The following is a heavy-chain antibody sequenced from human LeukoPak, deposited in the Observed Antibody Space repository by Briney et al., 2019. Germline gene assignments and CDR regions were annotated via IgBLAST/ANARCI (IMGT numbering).Heavy chain of an antibody. CDR3: ARVLRYCSGGNCYSGSLGYMDV. J-gene: IGHJ6*03. Sequence: GASVKVSCKASGGTFISYAISWVRQAPGQGLEWMGGIIPIFGTANYAQKFQGRVTITADKSTSTAYMELSSLRSEDTAVYYCARVLRYCSGGNCYSGSLGYMDVWGKGTTVTISS. CDR2: IIPIFGTA. CDR1: GGTFISYA. D-gene: IGHD2-15*01. V-gene: IGHV1-69*06.